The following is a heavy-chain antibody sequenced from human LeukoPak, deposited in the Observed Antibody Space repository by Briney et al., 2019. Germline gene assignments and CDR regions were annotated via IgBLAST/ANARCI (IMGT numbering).Heavy chain of an antibody. D-gene: IGHD5-12*01. CDR3: GRVLYSGYVID. CDR2: IYYSGST. V-gene: IGHV4-30-4*01. Sequence: PSETLSLTCTVSGGSISSGDYYWSWIRQPPGKGQEWIGYIYYSGSTYYNPSLKSRLTISVDTSKNQFSLRLSSVTAADTAVYYCGRVLYSGYVIDWGQGTLVTVSS. J-gene: IGHJ4*02. CDR1: GGSISSGDYY.